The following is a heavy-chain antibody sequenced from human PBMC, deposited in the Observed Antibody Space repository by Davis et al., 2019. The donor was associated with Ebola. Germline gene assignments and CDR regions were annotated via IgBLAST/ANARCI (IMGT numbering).Heavy chain of an antibody. V-gene: IGHV1-18*01. Sequence: ASVKVSCKASGGTFSSYAISWVRQAPGQGLEWMGWISAYNGNTNYAQKLQGRVTMTTDTSTSTAYMELRSLRSDDTAVYYCARVAHGDRYFQHWGQGTLVTVSS. J-gene: IGHJ1*01. D-gene: IGHD4-17*01. CDR2: ISAYNGNT. CDR3: ARVAHGDRYFQH. CDR1: GGTFSSYA.